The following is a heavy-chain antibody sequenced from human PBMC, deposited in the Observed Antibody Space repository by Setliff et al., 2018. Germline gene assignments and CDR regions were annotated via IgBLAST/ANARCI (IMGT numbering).Heavy chain of an antibody. CDR3: ARERHLLSTVVIFGLFDF. D-gene: IGHD3-3*01. Sequence: GGSLRLSCVASGFTFGSHAMHWVRQAPGKGLEWVAVISYDGSNQYYADSVKGRFTVSRDNSKNTLSLQMYSLRTEDTALYYCARERHLLSTVVIFGLFDFWGQGALVTVSS. CDR2: ISYDGSNQ. V-gene: IGHV3-30*01. CDR1: GFTFGSHA. J-gene: IGHJ4*02.